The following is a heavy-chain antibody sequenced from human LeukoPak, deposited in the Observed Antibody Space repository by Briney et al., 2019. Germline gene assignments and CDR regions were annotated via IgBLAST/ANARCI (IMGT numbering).Heavy chain of an antibody. CDR2: ISSSSSYI. V-gene: IGHV3-21*01. Sequence: GGSLTLSCAVSGFTFSRFSMTWVRQAPGKGLEWVSSISSSSSYIYYRDSVKGRFTISRDNAKNSLYLQMHCLRAEDTAVYYCALVGATSWAPFDYWGQGTLVTVSS. CDR1: GFTFSRFS. J-gene: IGHJ4*02. D-gene: IGHD1-26*01. CDR3: ALVGATSWAPFDY.